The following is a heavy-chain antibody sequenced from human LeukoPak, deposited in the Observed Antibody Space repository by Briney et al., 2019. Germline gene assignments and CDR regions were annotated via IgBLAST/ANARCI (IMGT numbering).Heavy chain of an antibody. V-gene: IGHV4-4*07. D-gene: IGHD4-17*01. CDR2: INTSGST. CDR1: DGSISSYY. J-gene: IGHJ4*02. CDR3: ARSRSYGAYIVFFSD. Sequence: SETLSLTCTVYDGSISSYYRSWIRRPAGKGLELVAFINTSGSTKANPSLKSRVTMSVDTSKNQVSLILTSVTAADTAVYYCARSRSYGAYIVFFSDWGQGTLVTVSS.